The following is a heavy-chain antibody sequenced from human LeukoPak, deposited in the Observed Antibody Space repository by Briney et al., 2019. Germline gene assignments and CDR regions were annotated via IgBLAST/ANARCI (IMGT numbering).Heavy chain of an antibody. Sequence: GGSLRLSCAASGFTVSSNYMSWVRQAPGKGLEWVSGINDNGVSAYYADSVKGRFTISRDNSKNTLWLQMNSLRDEDTAVYYCTKRSLLGWGPGAFDIWGQGTMVTVSS. CDR2: INDNGVSA. D-gene: IGHD3-16*01. CDR1: GFTVSSNY. J-gene: IGHJ3*02. CDR3: TKRSLLGWGPGAFDI. V-gene: IGHV3-23*01.